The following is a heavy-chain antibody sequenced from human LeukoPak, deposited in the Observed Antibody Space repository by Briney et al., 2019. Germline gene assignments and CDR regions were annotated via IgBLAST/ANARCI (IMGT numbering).Heavy chain of an antibody. CDR2: INHSGST. Sequence: PSETLSLTCSVSGGSISSSPYYWGWIRQPPGKGLEWIGEINHSGSTNYNPSLKSRVTISVDTSKNQFSLKLSSVTAADTAVYYCARQGGIAAAGIYFDYWGQGTLVTVSS. D-gene: IGHD6-13*01. CDR3: ARQGGIAAAGIYFDY. J-gene: IGHJ4*02. CDR1: GGSISSSPYY. V-gene: IGHV4-39*01.